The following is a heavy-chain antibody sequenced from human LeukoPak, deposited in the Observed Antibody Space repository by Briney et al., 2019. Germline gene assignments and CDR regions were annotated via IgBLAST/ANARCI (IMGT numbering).Heavy chain of an antibody. V-gene: IGHV5-51*01. CDR2: IYPGDSDT. CDR1: GYSFTSYW. D-gene: IGHD6-19*01. Sequence: GESLKISCKGSGYSFTSYWIGWVRPMPGKGLEWMGIIYPGDSDTRYSPSFQGQVTISADKSISTAYMELSSLKSDDTAVYYCARLSTATRHWLAASDIWGQGTVVTVSS. CDR3: ARLSTATRHWLAASDI. J-gene: IGHJ3*02.